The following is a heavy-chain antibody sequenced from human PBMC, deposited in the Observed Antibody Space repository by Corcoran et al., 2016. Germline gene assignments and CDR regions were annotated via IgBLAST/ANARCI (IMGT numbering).Heavy chain of an antibody. D-gene: IGHD3-22*01. Sequence: EVQLVESGGGVVRPGGSLRLSCAASGFTFDDYGMSWVRQAPGKGLEWVSGINWNGGSTGYADSVKGRFTISRDNAKNSLYMQMNSLRAEDTALYHCARPSWSGGYDSSGPYDYWGQGTRVTVSS. V-gene: IGHV3-20*01. J-gene: IGHJ4*02. CDR1: GFTFDDYG. CDR3: ARPSWSGGYDSSGPYDY. CDR2: INWNGGST.